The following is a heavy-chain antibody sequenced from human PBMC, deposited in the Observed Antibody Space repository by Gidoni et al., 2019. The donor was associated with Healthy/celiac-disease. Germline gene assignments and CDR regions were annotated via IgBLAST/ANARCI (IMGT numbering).Heavy chain of an antibody. Sequence: QVQLVQSGAELKKPGASVTVSCKASGYTFTSYAMHWVRQAPGQRLEWMGWINAGKGNTKYSQKFQGRVTITRDTSASTAYMELSSLRSEDTAVYYCARDVDPFDTAMVTSGIGYWGQGTLVTVSS. CDR1: GYTFTSYA. J-gene: IGHJ4*02. CDR2: INAGKGNT. V-gene: IGHV1-3*01. D-gene: IGHD5-18*01. CDR3: ARDVDPFDTAMVTSGIGY.